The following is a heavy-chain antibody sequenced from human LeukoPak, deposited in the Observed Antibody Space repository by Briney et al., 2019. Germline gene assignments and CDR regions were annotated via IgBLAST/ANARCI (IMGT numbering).Heavy chain of an antibody. CDR3: ARAGSGSPSDAFDI. J-gene: IGHJ3*02. V-gene: IGHV3-21*04. Sequence: GRSLRLSCAASGFTFSSYSMNWVRQAPGKVLEWVSSISSSSSYIYYADSVKGRFTISRDNAKNSLYLQMNSLRSEDTAVYYCARAGSGSPSDAFDIWGQGTMVTVSS. D-gene: IGHD1-26*01. CDR1: GFTFSSYS. CDR2: ISSSSSYI.